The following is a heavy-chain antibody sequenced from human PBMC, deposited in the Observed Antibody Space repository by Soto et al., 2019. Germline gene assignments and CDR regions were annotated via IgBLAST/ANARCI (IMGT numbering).Heavy chain of an antibody. V-gene: IGHV1-8*01. CDR3: ARRAETNGWNGFGADKYYFDF. D-gene: IGHD1-1*01. J-gene: IGHJ4*02. Sequence: ASVKVSCKASGYTFTRYDIYWVRQATGQGLEWMGWMNPNTGNSGYAQKFQGRVTMTSDTSISTAHMELSSLRSEDTAVYYCARRAETNGWNGFGADKYYFDFWGQGTLVPVSS. CDR1: GYTFTRYD. CDR2: MNPNTGNS.